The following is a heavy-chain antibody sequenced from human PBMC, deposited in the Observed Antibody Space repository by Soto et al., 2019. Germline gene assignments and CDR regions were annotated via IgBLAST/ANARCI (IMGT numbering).Heavy chain of an antibody. J-gene: IGHJ4*02. CDR2: IYYSGST. D-gene: IGHD5-18*01. CDR1: GGSITSNSFY. CDR3: CRVGDSCGGYFDS. V-gene: IGHV4-39*02. Sequence: QLQLQESGPGLVKPSETLSLTCTVSGGSITSNSFYWGWIRQPPGKGLEWIGSIYYSGSTYYNPSLKSRVTISVDTSNNQFSLELNSVTAADTAVYYCCRVGDSCGGYFDSWGQGTLGTVSS.